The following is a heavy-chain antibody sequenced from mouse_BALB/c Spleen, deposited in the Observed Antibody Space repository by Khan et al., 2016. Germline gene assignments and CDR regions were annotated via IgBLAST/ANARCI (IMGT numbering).Heavy chain of an antibody. CDR2: ILPGSGST. V-gene: IGHV1-9*01. Sequence: QVQLQQSGAELMKPGASVKISCKATGYTFSSYWIEWVKQRPGHGLEWIGEILPGSGSTNYNAKFRGKATFTADTSSNTAYMQLSSLTSEDSAVEYGERTDRRGDFDYWGQGTTLTVAS. CDR3: ERTDRRGDFDY. J-gene: IGHJ2*01. CDR1: GYTFSSYW.